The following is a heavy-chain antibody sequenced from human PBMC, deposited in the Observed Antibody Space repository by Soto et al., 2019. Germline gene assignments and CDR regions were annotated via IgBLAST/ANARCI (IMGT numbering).Heavy chain of an antibody. V-gene: IGHV3-15*07. J-gene: IGHJ4*02. D-gene: IGHD2-8*01. CDR1: GLTLSNAY. Sequence: EVHLAESGGGLVKPGGSLRLSCAASGLTLSNAYMNWVRQAPGKGLEWVGRIKSKTDGETTDYAAPVKGRFTISRDDSKNTLHLQMDSLKTEDTAVYYCAYGARLGGYWGQGTLVTVSS. CDR2: IKSKTDGETT. CDR3: AYGARLGGY.